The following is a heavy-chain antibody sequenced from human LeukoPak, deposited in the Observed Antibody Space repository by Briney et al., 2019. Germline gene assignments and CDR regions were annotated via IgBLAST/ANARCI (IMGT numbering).Heavy chain of an antibody. CDR1: GFTFSSYA. J-gene: IGHJ4*02. CDR2: ISYDGSNK. D-gene: IGHD3-10*01. Sequence: PGGSLRLSCAASGFTFSSYAMHWVRQAPGKGLEWVAVISYDGSNKFYADSVKGRFTFSRDNSKNTLYLQMDSLRAEDTAVYYCARGYYYGDYWGQGTLVTVSS. V-gene: IGHV3-30*04. CDR3: ARGYYYGDY.